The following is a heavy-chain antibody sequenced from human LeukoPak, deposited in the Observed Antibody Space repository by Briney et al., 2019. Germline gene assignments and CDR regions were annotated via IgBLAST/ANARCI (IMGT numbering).Heavy chain of an antibody. D-gene: IGHD4-17*01. CDR3: ARDLYGDYGDCFDY. J-gene: IGHJ4*02. Sequence: GRFTISRDNAKKSLHLQMNSLRAEDTAVYYCARDLYGDYGDCFDYWGQGTLVIVSS. V-gene: IGHV3-11*06.